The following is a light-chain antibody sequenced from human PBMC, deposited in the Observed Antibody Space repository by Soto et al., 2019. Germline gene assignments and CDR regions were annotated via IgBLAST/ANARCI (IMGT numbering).Light chain of an antibody. CDR3: SSYAGSSSVV. V-gene: IGLV2-8*01. CDR1: SSDVGGYNY. CDR2: EVS. J-gene: IGLJ2*01. Sequence: QSALTQPPSASGSPGQSVTISCTGTSSDVGGYNYVSWYQQHPGKAPKLMIYEVSKRPSGVPDRFSGSKSGNTASLTVSGLQAEDEADYYCSSYAGSSSVVFGGGTKLTDL.